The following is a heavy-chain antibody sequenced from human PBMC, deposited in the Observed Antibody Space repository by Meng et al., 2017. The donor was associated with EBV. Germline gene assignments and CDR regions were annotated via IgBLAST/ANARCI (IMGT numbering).Heavy chain of an antibody. Sequence: QVQRVRVEAAVKKTGASVKVACKASGYTFTSYGSSWVRQAPGQGLEWMGWISAYNGNTNYAQKLQGRVTMTTDTSTSTAYMELRSLRSDDTAVYYCARVRTFGGVIPPDYWGQGTLVTVSS. CDR1: GYTFTSYG. V-gene: IGHV1-18*01. CDR2: ISAYNGNT. CDR3: ARVRTFGGVIPPDY. J-gene: IGHJ4*02. D-gene: IGHD3-16*02.